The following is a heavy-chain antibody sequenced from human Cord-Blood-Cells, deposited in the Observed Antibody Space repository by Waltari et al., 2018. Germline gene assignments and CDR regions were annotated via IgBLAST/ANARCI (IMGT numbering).Heavy chain of an antibody. CDR2: INHSGST. CDR3: ARASGIAARLLCY. V-gene: IGHV4-34*01. D-gene: IGHD6-6*01. J-gene: IGHJ4*02. CDR1: GGSSSGYY. Sequence: QVQLQQWGAGLLKPSETLSLPCAVYGGSSSGYYWSWIRQPPGKGLAWIGEINHSGSTNYNPSLKSRVTISVDTSKNQFSLKLSSVTAADTAVYYCARASGIAARLLCYWGQGTLVTVSS.